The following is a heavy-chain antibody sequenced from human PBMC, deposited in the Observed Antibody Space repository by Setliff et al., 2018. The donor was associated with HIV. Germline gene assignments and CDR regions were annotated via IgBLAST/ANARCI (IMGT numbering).Heavy chain of an antibody. CDR3: ARDGRYSFGYNWLDP. V-gene: IGHV4-4*07. CDR1: GGSISSYY. J-gene: IGHJ5*02. D-gene: IGHD5-18*01. CDR2: IYTSGST. Sequence: SETLSLTCTVSGGSISSYYWSWIRQPAGKGLEWIGRIYTSGSTNYNPSLKSRVTMSVDTSKNQFSLKLSSVTAADTAVYYYARDGRYSFGYNWLDPWGQGTLVTVSS.